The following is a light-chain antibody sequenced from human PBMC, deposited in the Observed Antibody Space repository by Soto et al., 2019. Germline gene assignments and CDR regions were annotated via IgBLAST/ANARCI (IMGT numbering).Light chain of an antibody. Sequence: EIVMTQSPATLSVSPGERATLSCRASQSVTSNLAWYQQKPGQGPRLVIYGASTQATGIPDSFSGSGYGTAFTLTISSLQSEDVGVYYCQQYDNWPPRYTFGQGTKLEIK. CDR3: QQYDNWPPRYT. J-gene: IGKJ2*01. V-gene: IGKV3-15*01. CDR2: GAS. CDR1: QSVTSN.